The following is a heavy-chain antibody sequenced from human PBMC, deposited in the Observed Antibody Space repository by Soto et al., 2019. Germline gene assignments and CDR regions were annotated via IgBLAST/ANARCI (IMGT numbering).Heavy chain of an antibody. CDR3: AAWDISNP. D-gene: IGHD2-15*01. J-gene: IGHJ5*02. CDR1: GITFSNYW. CDR2: IKPDGSAK. Sequence: EETLVQSGGGLVRPGGSLRLSCVGSGITFSNYWMNWVRQTPGKGLEWVANIKPDGSAKAYVDSVKGRFTVSRDNAKNSLYLQMNSLRAEDTAVYFCAAWDISNPWGQGTLVTVSS. V-gene: IGHV3-7*01.